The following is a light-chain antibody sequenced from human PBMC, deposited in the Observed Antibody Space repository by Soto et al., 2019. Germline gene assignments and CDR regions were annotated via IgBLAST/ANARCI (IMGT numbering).Light chain of an antibody. V-gene: IGLV1-51*01. CDR1: SSNIGNNY. CDR2: DNH. CDR3: GTWDSSLRVVV. Sequence: QSVLTQPPSVSATPGQKVTISCSGSSSNIGNNYVSWYQQLPGTAPKLLIYDNHKRPSGIPDRFSGSKSGTSATLGITGLQTGDEADYYCGTWDSSLRVVVFGGGTKLTV. J-gene: IGLJ3*02.